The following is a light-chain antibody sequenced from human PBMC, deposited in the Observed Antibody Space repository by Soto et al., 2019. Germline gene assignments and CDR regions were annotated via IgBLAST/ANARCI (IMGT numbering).Light chain of an antibody. V-gene: IGKV1-5*02. J-gene: IGKJ5*01. CDR3: HQYNADPIT. CDR2: DVS. CDR1: QGISRW. Sequence: DIQMTQSPSTLSASVGDRVTIICRASQGISRWLAWYQQKPGKAPKILIFDVSSLESGVPSRFSGSGSGTEFTLTISGVQPDDFGTYYCHQYNADPITFGQGTRLEIK.